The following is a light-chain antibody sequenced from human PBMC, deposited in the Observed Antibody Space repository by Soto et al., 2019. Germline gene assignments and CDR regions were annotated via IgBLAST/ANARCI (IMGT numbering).Light chain of an antibody. Sequence: AIRMTQSPSSLSASTGDRVTITCRASQGISSYLAWYQQKPGKAPKLLIYAASTLQSGVPSRFSGSGSGTEFTLTISSLQPDDFATYYCQQYNSYSLTFGQGTKVDI. CDR2: AAS. CDR3: QQYNSYSLT. CDR1: QGISSY. V-gene: IGKV1-8*01. J-gene: IGKJ1*01.